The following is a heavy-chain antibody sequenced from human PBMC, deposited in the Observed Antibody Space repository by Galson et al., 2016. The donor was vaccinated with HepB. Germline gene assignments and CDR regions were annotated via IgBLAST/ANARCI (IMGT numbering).Heavy chain of an antibody. Sequence: SLRLSCAASGFTLSSSSMNWVRQAPGKGLEWVAAIDGKDDTTYYADSVKGHFTISRGSSKNTLYLQMNTLRAEDTAVYYWAKGGDYDNWGQGTLVTVSS. V-gene: IGHV3-23*01. J-gene: IGHJ4*02. CDR2: IDGKDDTT. D-gene: IGHD4-11*01. CDR3: AKGGDYDN. CDR1: GFTLSSSS.